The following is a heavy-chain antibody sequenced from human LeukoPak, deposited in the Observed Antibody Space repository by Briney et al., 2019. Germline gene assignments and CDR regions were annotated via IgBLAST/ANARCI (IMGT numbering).Heavy chain of an antibody. V-gene: IGHV4-34*01. CDR3: GRVRWAYYYDY. CDR1: GGSFSGYY. J-gene: IGHJ4*02. D-gene: IGHD1-26*01. Sequence: SETLSLTCAVYGGSFSGYYCSWIRQPPGKGLEWIGEINHSGSTNYNPSLKSRVTISVDTSKNQFSLKLSAVSPAHTAVYYCGRVRWAYYYDYWGQGTLITVSS. CDR2: INHSGST.